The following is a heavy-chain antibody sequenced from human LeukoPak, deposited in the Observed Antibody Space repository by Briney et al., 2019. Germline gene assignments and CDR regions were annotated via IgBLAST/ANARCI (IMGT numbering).Heavy chain of an antibody. V-gene: IGHV3-48*04. CDR2: ISSSSSTI. J-gene: IGHJ3*02. CDR3: AREVAAAGYAFDI. Sequence: GGSLRLSCAASGFTFSSYSMNWVRQAPGKGLEWISYISSSSSTIYYADSVKGRFTISRDNAKNSLYLQMNSLRAEDTALYHCAREVAAAGYAFDIWGQGTMVTVSS. D-gene: IGHD6-13*01. CDR1: GFTFSSYS.